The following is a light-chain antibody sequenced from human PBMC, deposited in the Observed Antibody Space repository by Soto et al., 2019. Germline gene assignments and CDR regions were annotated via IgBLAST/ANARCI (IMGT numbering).Light chain of an antibody. CDR3: QQYHFVPNT. J-gene: IGKJ2*01. CDR2: ASS. V-gene: IGKV1-39*01. Sequence: IQMTQSPSSLSASVGDRVTITCRASQSISSYSNWYQRKPGKATKLLIYASSTLQSGVLSRFSGSGSGTEFTLTISCLQPDDLATYFCQQYHFVPNTFGHG. CDR1: QSISSY.